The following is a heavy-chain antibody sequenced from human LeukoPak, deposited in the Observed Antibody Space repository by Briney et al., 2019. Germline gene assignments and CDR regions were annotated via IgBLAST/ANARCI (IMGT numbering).Heavy chain of an antibody. CDR1: GFTLSSYN. D-gene: IGHD6-19*01. V-gene: IGHV3-21*01. CDR2: ISTSSSYI. J-gene: IGHJ3*02. Sequence: GGSLRLSCAASGFTLSSYNMNWVHQAPGKGLEWVSSISTSSSYIYYADSVKGRFTISRDNARKSLFLQMISLRAEDTAVYYCARGKVAVAAPDDAFEIWGQGTMVTVSS. CDR3: ARGKVAVAAPDDAFEI.